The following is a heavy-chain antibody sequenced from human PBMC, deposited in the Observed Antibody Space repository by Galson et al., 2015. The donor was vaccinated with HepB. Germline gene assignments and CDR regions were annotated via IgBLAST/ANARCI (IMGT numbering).Heavy chain of an antibody. Sequence: SLRLSCAASGFTFRTSGMTWVRQAPGKGLEWVAVIGYRETYKHYADSVKGRFTISRDNSKNTLYLQMNSLRPEDTAEYYCARVYYDSSGYCCGYFDYWGQGTQVTVSS. CDR1: GFTFRTSG. V-gene: IGHV3-30*03. CDR3: ARVYYDSSGYCCGYFDY. J-gene: IGHJ4*02. CDR2: IGYRETYK. D-gene: IGHD3-22*01.